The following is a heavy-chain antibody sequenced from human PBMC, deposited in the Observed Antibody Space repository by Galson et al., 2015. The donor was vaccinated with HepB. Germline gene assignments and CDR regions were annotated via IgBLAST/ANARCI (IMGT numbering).Heavy chain of an antibody. J-gene: IGHJ3*02. CDR1: SGYY. CDR2: INLNNGGT. V-gene: IGHV1-2*02. D-gene: IGHD6-13*01. CDR3: ARGGVSRPWYPFHM. Sequence: SVKVSCKASGYYMHWVRQAPGQGLEWMGYINLNNGGTNYAQKFKGRVAMTRDTSINTMYMELTSLMSDDTAVYYCARGGVSRPWYPFHMWGQGTMVTVS.